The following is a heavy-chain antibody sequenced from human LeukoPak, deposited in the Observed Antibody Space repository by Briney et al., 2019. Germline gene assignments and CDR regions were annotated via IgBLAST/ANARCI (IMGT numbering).Heavy chain of an antibody. D-gene: IGHD1-1*01. V-gene: IGHV4-59*08. CDR3: ARNLFGTGIADS. CDR1: GGSISSYY. CDR2: VYYTGNP. Sequence: TSETLSLTCTVSGGSISSYYWSWIRQPHENGLEWIGYVYYTGNPKYNPSLKSRITISVDTSKKQFSLKLSTVTAADTAVYYCARNLFGTGIADSWGQGTLVTVSS. J-gene: IGHJ4*02.